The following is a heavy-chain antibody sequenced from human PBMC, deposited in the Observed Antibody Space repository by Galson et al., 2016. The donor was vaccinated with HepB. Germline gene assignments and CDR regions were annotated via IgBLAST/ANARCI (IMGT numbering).Heavy chain of an antibody. CDR1: GYTFTDFY. V-gene: IGHV1-2*04. CDR2: INPDTGVT. D-gene: IGHD3-10*01. Sequence: SVKVSCKASGYTFTDFYIYWVRQAPGQGLEWMGPINPDTGVTNYAQKFQDWVTVTTDTAISTAYMELRRLTSDDTPVYYCAIPDPGAPGAFGIWGQGPMVTVSS. CDR3: AIPDPGAPGAFGI. J-gene: IGHJ3*02.